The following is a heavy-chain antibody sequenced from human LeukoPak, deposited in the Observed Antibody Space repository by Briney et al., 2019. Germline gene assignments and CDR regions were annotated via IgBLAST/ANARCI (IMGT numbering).Heavy chain of an antibody. CDR2: ISSSSSTI. J-gene: IGHJ4*02. Sequence: GSLRLSCAASGFTFSSYSMNWVRQAPGKGLEWVSYISSSSSTIYYADSVKGRFAISRDNAKNSLYLQMNSLRAEDTAVYYCARSMGYYYGSGSSLTSYYFDYWGQGTLVTVSS. CDR3: ARSMGYYYGSGSSLTSYYFDY. CDR1: GFTFSSYS. V-gene: IGHV3-48*04. D-gene: IGHD3-10*01.